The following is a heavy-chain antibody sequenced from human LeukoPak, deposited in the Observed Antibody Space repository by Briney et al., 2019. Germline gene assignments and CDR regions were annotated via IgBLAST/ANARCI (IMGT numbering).Heavy chain of an antibody. D-gene: IGHD3-10*01. CDR2: IYYSGTT. V-gene: IGHV4-39*01. CDR3: ARGDLKSDWFDP. CDR1: GASISSSSYY. Sequence: SETLSLTCTVSGASISSSSYYWGWIRQPPGKGLEWIGSIYYSGTTYYSPSLKSRVTISVDTPKNQFSLKLRSVTAADTAVYYCARGDLKSDWFDPWGQGTLVIVST. J-gene: IGHJ5*02.